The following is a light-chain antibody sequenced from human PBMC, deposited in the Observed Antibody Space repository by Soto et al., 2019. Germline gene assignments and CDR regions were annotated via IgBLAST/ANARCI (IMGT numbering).Light chain of an antibody. Sequence: LQMSPSPSYLSTSVVDSVTITFRASQSISSWLAWYQQKPGKAPKLLICEASSLESGVPPRFSGSGSGTDFTLAISSLQPDDFATYYCQQYNSYWTFCQGAKVDIK. V-gene: IGKV1-5*03. CDR3: QQYNSYWT. J-gene: IGKJ1*01. CDR2: EAS. CDR1: QSISSW.